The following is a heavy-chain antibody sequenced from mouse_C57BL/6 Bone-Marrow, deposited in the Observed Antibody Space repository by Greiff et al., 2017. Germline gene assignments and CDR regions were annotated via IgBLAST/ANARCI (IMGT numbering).Heavy chain of an antibody. Sequence: VQLQQSGAELVKPGASVKLSCKASGYTFTSYWMHWVKQRPGQGLEWIGMIHPNSGSTNYNEKFKSKATLTVDKSSSPAYMQLSSLTSEDSAVYYCARGGYYGSSGAMDYWGQGTSVTVSS. CDR1: GYTFTSYW. V-gene: IGHV1-64*01. CDR3: ARGGYYGSSGAMDY. D-gene: IGHD1-1*01. J-gene: IGHJ4*01. CDR2: IHPNSGST.